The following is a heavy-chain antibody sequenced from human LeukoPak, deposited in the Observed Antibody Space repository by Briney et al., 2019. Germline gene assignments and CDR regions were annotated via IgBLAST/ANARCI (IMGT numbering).Heavy chain of an antibody. Sequence: PGGSLRLSCAASGFTFSSYAMSWVRQAPGKGLEWVAVISYDGSNKYYADSVKGRFTISRDNVNNMLYLHMNSLRAEDTAVYYCASFGISWRSSYWGQGTLVTVSS. CDR3: ASFGISWRSSY. D-gene: IGHD2-21*01. CDR1: GFTFSSYA. CDR2: ISYDGSNK. J-gene: IGHJ4*02. V-gene: IGHV3-30-3*01.